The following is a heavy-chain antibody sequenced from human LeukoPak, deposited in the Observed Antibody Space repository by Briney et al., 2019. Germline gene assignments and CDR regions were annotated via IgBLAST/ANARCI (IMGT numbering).Heavy chain of an antibody. Sequence: GASVKVSCKASGYTFNSYGISWVREAPGQGLEWMGWISAYNGNKNYAQKLQCRVTMTTDTSTSTAYMELRSMRSDDTAVYYCASMDSYSSGWYGAAEFDPWGQGTLVTVSS. CDR2: ISAYNGNK. CDR3: ASMDSYSSGWYGAAEFDP. J-gene: IGHJ5*02. D-gene: IGHD6-19*01. CDR1: GYTFNSYG. V-gene: IGHV1-18*01.